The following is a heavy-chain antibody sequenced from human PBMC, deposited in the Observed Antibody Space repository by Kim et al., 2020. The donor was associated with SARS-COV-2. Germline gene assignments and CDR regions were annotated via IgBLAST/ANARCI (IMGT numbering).Heavy chain of an antibody. J-gene: IGHJ4*02. CDR2: SRNKAKGYTT. CDR3: ARNYFDGNVYYKDH. V-gene: IGHV3-72*01. Sequence: GGSLRLSCAASGFTFSDHYMDWVRQAPGKGLEWVGRSRNKAKGYTTEYAASVKGRFTVSRDDSKTSLYLQMNSLQTGDTAVYYCARNYFDGNVYYKDHWGQGTLVTVSS. D-gene: IGHD3-22*01. CDR1: GFTFSDHY.